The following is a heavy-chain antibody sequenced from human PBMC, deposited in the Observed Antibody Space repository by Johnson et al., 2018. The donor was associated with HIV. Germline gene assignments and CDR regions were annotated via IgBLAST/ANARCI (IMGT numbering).Heavy chain of an antibody. CDR3: ARGMARIAFDI. D-gene: IGHD5-24*01. CDR1: GFTFDDYG. V-gene: IGHV3-20*04. J-gene: IGHJ3*02. CDR2: IDWNGRST. Sequence: EMQLVESGGGLVQPGGSLRLSCAASGFTFDDYGMSWVRQAPGKGLEWVSGIDWNGRSTGYADSVKGRFTISRDNSKNTLYLQMNSLRAEDTAVYYCARGMARIAFDIWGQGTMVTVSS.